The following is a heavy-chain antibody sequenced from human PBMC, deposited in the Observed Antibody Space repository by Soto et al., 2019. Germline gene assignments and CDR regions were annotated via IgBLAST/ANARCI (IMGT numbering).Heavy chain of an antibody. Sequence: SVKVSCKASGYTFTSYDINWVRQATEQALEWMGWMNANSGNTGYAQKLQGRVTMTTNTSKSTGYMELRSMGYEDTAVYYCATRGALSRITIFGGVPGGCGDYCMYGWGQGTTGTVSS. CDR2: MNANSGNT. D-gene: IGHD3-3*01. J-gene: IGHJ6*01. CDR3: ATRGALSRITIFGGVPGGCGDYCMYG. V-gene: IGHV1-8*01. CDR1: GYTFTSYD.